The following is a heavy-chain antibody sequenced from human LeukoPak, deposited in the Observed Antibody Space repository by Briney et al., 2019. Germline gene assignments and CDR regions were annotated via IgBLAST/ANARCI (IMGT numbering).Heavy chain of an antibody. V-gene: IGHV3-21*01. CDR2: ISSSSSYI. D-gene: IGHD3-10*01. J-gene: IGHJ4*02. CDR1: GFTFSSYS. Sequence: GGSLRLSCAASGFTFSSYSMNWVRQAPGKGLEWVSSISSSSSYIYYADSVKGRFTISRDNAKNSLYLQMNSLRAEDTAVYYCARAITMVRGVIRGLDYWGQGILVTVSS. CDR3: ARAITMVRGVIRGLDY.